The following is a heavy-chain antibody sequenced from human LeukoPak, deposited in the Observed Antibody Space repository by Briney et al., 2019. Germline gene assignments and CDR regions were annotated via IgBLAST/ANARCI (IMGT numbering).Heavy chain of an antibody. CDR2: VYYSGRT. CDR3: ARGVSSTKHFDY. V-gene: IGHV4-59*01. D-gene: IGHD3-10*01. CDR1: GGSMTNYY. J-gene: IGHJ4*02. Sequence: PSETLSLTCTVSGGSMTNYYWTWIRQSPGKGLEWIGYVYYSGRTNYNPSLMSRITISVDTSKNQFSLKLSSVTAADTAVYYCARGVSSTKHFDYWGQGTLVTVSS.